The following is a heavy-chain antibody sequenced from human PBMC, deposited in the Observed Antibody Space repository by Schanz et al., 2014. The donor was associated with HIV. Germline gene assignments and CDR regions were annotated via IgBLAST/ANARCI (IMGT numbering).Heavy chain of an antibody. CDR3: ARAGLWYNSGDYYGSAFDV. CDR1: EKTFSDID. V-gene: IGHV1-8*01. Sequence: QVRLVQSGAEVKKPGASVTVSCKTSEKTFSDIDINWVRQGTGQGLEWMAWINPHSDNTGYARKFQGRVTVTINTSKRTIYIELRGLTSEDAAVYYCARAGLWYNSGDYYGSAFDVWGPGTAVTVAS. CDR2: INPHSDNT. D-gene: IGHD3-3*01. J-gene: IGHJ3*01.